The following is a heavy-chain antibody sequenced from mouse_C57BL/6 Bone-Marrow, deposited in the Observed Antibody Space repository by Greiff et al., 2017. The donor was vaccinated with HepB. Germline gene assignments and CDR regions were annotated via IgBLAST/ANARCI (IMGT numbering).Heavy chain of an antibody. V-gene: IGHV1-52*01. CDR1: GYTFTSYW. CDR3: ARESYDYVGFAY. J-gene: IGHJ3*01. CDR2: IDPSDSET. D-gene: IGHD2-4*01. Sequence: VQLQQPGAELVRPGSSVKLSCKASGYTFTSYWMHWVKQRPIQGLEWIGNIDPSDSETHYNQKFKDKATLTVDKTSSTAYMQLSSLTSEDSAVYYCARESYDYVGFAYWGQGTLVTVSA.